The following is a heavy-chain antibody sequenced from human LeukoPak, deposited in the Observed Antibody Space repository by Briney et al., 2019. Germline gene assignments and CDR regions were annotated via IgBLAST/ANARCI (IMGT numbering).Heavy chain of an antibody. CDR2: ISSSGSTI. Sequence: GGSLRLSCAASGFSISSYEMNWVRQAPGKGLEWVSYISSSGSTIYYADSVKGRFTISRDNAKNSLYLQMNSLRAEDTAVYYCARDSGGSSGWNRFDYWGQGTLVTVSS. CDR3: ARDSGGSSGWNRFDY. J-gene: IGHJ4*02. D-gene: IGHD6-19*01. CDR1: GFSISSYE. V-gene: IGHV3-48*03.